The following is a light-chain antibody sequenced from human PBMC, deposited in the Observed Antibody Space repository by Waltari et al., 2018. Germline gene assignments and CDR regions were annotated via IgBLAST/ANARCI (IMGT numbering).Light chain of an antibody. J-gene: IGKJ2*01. V-gene: IGKV1-5*03. Sequence: DIQMTQSPSPLSASVADSVPITCRASQSIDTWLAWYQQKPGKPPKLLIYETSILENGVPSRFSGSGSGTEFTLTISSLQPDDFATYYCQHYTSYPYTFGQGTKLEVK. CDR1: QSIDTW. CDR3: QHYTSYPYT. CDR2: ETS.